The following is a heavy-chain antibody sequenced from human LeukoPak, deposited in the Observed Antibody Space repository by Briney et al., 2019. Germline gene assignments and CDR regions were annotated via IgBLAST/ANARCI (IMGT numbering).Heavy chain of an antibody. D-gene: IGHD1-26*01. J-gene: IGHJ4*02. CDR3: VAKKGATLYYFDY. Sequence: PGGSLRLSGAASGFTSSSYGMHWVRQAPGKGLEWVAFIRYDGSNKYYADSVKGRFTISRDNSKNTLYLQMNSLRAEDTAVYYCVAKKGATLYYFDYWGQGTLVTVSS. CDR2: IRYDGSNK. V-gene: IGHV3-30*02. CDR1: GFTSSSYG.